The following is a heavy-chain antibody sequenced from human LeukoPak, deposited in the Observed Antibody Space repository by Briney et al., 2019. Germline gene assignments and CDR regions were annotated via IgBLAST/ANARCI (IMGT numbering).Heavy chain of an antibody. J-gene: IGHJ4*02. D-gene: IGHD2-2*01. CDR1: GFRLSSYW. V-gene: IGHV3-7*01. CDR3: AREGIAAASVLDY. CDR2: ITEDGSEK. Sequence: PGGSLRLSCAASGFRLSSYWMSWVRQAPGKGLEWVANITEDGSEKYYVDSVKGRFTISRDNAKNSLYLQMNSLRAEDTAVYYCAREGIAAASVLDYWGQGTLVTVSS.